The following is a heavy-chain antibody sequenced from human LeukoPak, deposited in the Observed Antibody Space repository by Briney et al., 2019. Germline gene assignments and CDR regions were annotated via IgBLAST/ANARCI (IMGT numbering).Heavy chain of an antibody. CDR1: GYTFTSYY. D-gene: IGHD6-19*01. CDR3: ARDSSGWYKVSYWYFDL. J-gene: IGHJ2*01. V-gene: IGHV1-46*01. Sequence: ASVKVSCKASGYTFTSYYMHWVRQAPGQGLEWMGIINPSGGSTRYAQKFQGRVTMTRDTSTSTVYMELSSLRSEDTAVYYCARDSSGWYKVSYWYFDLWGRGTLVTVSS. CDR2: INPSGGST.